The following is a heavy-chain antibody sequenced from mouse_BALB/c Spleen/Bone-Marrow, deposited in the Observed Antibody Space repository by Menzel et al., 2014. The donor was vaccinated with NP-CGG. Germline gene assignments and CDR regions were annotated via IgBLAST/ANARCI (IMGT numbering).Heavy chain of an antibody. D-gene: IGHD1-2*01. CDR3: NAWNYYGGMGY. CDR2: IDPENGDT. CDR1: GFNIKDYY. Sequence: EVQRVESGAELVRSGASVKLSCTASGFNIKDYYMHWVKRRPEQGLEWIGWIDPENGDTEYAPKFQGKATMTADTSSNTAYLQLSSLTSEDTAVYYCNAWNYYGGMGYWGQGTSVTVSS. J-gene: IGHJ4*01. V-gene: IGHV14-4*02.